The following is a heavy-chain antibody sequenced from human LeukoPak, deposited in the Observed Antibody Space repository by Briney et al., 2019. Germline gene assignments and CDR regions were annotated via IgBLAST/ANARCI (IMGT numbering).Heavy chain of an antibody. V-gene: IGHV3-15*01. D-gene: IGHD3-10*01. Sequence: GGSLRLSCEASGFTFDDYAMHWVRQAPGKGLEWVGRIKSKTDGGTTDYAAPVRGRFTISRDDSKNTLYLQMNSLKTEDTAVYYCTTAMVRGVRAPDYWGQGTLVTVSS. CDR3: TTAMVRGVRAPDY. J-gene: IGHJ4*02. CDR1: GFTFDDYA. CDR2: IKSKTDGGTT.